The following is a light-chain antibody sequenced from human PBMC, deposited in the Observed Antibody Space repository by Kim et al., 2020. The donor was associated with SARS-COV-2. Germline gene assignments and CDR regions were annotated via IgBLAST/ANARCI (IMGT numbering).Light chain of an antibody. CDR3: QQYDNLWT. CDR2: DAS. Sequence: SASVGDRVTITCQPSQDISNYLNWYQQKPGKAPKLLIYDASNLETGVPSRFSGSGSGTDFTFTISSLQPEDIATYYCQQYDNLWTFGQGTKVDIK. V-gene: IGKV1-33*01. J-gene: IGKJ1*01. CDR1: QDISNY.